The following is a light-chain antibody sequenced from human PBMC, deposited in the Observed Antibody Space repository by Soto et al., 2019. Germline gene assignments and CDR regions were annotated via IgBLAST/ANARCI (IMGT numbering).Light chain of an antibody. Sequence: QSVLTQPRSVSGSPGQSVTISCTGTSSDVGGYNYVSWYQQHPGKAPKLMIYDVSKRPSGVPDRFSGSKSGNTASLTISGLQAEDEADYYCCSYAGSYTFYVFGTGTKLTV. J-gene: IGLJ1*01. CDR1: SSDVGGYNY. CDR2: DVS. V-gene: IGLV2-11*01. CDR3: CSYAGSYTFYV.